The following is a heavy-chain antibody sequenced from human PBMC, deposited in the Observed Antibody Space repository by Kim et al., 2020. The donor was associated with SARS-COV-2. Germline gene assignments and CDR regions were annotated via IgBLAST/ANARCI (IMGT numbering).Heavy chain of an antibody. D-gene: IGHD6-19*01. CDR3: AKAWRASGWTPDFDY. J-gene: IGHJ4*01. Sequence: GGSLRLSCAASGFTFSSYGMHWVRQAPAKGLEWVAVISYDGSNKYYADSVKGRFTISRDNSKNTLYLQMNSLRAEDTAVYYCAKAWRASGWTPDFDYWG. V-gene: IGHV3-30*18. CDR1: GFTFSSYG. CDR2: ISYDGSNK.